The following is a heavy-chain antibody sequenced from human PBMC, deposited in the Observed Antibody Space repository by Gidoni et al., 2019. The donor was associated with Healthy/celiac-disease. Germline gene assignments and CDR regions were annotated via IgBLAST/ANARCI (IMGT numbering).Heavy chain of an antibody. CDR3: ARHAKSSGCYDGFG. D-gene: IGHD6-19*01. J-gene: IGHJ4*02. V-gene: IGHV4-39*01. CDR2: ST. Sequence: STYYNPSLKSRVTISVDTSKNQFSLKLSSVTAADTAVYYCARHAKSSGCYDGFGWGQGTLVTVSS.